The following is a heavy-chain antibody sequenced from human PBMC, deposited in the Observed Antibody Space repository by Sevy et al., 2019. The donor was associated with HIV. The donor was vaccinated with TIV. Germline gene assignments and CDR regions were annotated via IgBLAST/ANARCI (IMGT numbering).Heavy chain of an antibody. CDR2: IRYDGSNK. CDR3: AKDRVKYDYRYFDY. D-gene: IGHD4-4*01. J-gene: IGHJ4*02. Sequence: GGSLRLSCAASGFTFSSYGMHWVRQAPGKGLEWVAFIRYDGSNKYYADSVKGRFTISRDNSKNTLYLQMNSLRAEDTAVYYCAKDRVKYDYRYFDYWGQGTLVTVSS. CDR1: GFTFSSYG. V-gene: IGHV3-30*02.